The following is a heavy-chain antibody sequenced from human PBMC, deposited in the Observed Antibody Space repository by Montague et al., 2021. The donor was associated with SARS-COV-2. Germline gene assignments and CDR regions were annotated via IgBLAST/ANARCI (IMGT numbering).Heavy chain of an antibody. J-gene: IGHJ4*02. CDR1: GFTFTDYT. CDR3: ARVKVGATIDY. Sequence: SLRLSCAASGFTFTDYTMNWVRQVPGKGLEWVSGINWNGGDTGYADSAKGRFTISRDNAKNSLYLQMNSLRDEDTAFYYCARVKVGATIDYWGQGTLVTVSS. D-gene: IGHD1-26*01. CDR2: INWNGGDT. V-gene: IGHV3-20*04.